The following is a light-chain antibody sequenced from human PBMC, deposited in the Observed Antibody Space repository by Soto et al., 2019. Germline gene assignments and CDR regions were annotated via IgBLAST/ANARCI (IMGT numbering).Light chain of an antibody. CDR2: GAS. CDR1: QNVDSN. J-gene: IGKJ1*01. CDR3: QQYNNWSRT. V-gene: IGKV3-15*01. Sequence: EIVLTQAPGTLSLSPLGIATRSVRASQNVDSNSLAWYQQKPGQAPRLLIYGASTRATGIPARFSGSGSGTEFTLTISSLQSEDFAVYYCQQYNNWSRTFGQGTKVDIK.